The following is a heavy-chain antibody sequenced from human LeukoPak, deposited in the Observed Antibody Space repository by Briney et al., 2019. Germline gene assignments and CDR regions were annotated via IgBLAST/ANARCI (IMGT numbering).Heavy chain of an antibody. CDR2: IKQDGSEK. D-gene: IGHD2-21*01. Sequence: GGSLRLSCAASGFTFSSFWMSWVRQAPGKGLEWVANIKQDGSEKYYLDSVKGRFTISRDNAKNSLYLQMNSLRAEDSAVYYCAKVGWVMATGGDFDYWGQGTLVTVSS. CDR1: GFTFSSFW. V-gene: IGHV3-7*01. J-gene: IGHJ4*02. CDR3: AKVGWVMATGGDFDY.